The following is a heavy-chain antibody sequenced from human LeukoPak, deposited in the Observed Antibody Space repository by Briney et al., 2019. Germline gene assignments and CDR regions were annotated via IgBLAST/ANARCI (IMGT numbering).Heavy chain of an antibody. CDR3: ARVGFHSGSSD. CDR2: IYYSGST. J-gene: IGHJ4*02. V-gene: IGHV4-31*03. Sequence: SETLSLTCTVSGDSINSGDYFWSWIRQHPGKGLEWIGYIYYSGSTYYNPSLKSRVAISVDTSKNQFSLKLSSVTAADTAVYYCARVGFHSGSSDWGQGTLVTVSS. CDR1: GDSINSGDYF. D-gene: IGHD1-26*01.